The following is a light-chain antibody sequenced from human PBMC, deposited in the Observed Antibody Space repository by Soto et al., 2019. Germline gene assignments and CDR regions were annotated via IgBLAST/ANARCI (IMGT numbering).Light chain of an antibody. V-gene: IGKV3-15*01. J-gene: IGKJ5*01. Sequence: EIVLTHSPATLSLSPCERAALSWSASQSVTSNLAWYQQKPGQAPRLLIYGASTRATGIPARFSGSGSGTEFTLTISSLQSEDFAVYFCQQYNNWPPITFGQGTRLEIK. CDR3: QQYNNWPPIT. CDR2: GAS. CDR1: QSVTSN.